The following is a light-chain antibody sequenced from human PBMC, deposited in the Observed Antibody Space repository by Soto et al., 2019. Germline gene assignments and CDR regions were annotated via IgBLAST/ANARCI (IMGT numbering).Light chain of an antibody. V-gene: IGKV3-15*01. CDR1: QSVNDN. Sequence: EIVMTQSPATLSVSPGERATLSCRASQSVNDNLAWYQQKPGQAPRLLMFGASTRATDIPARFSGSGSGTEFILTISSLQSEDFAVYYCQQYSKWPLTFAGGTKVDIK. CDR3: QQYSKWPLT. CDR2: GAS. J-gene: IGKJ4*01.